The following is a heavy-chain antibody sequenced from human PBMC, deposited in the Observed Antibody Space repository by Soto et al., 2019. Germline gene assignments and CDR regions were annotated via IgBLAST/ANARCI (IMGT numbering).Heavy chain of an antibody. CDR3: ARQSGGYYYYGMDV. CDR1: GGPMNNYY. V-gene: IGHV4-59*08. J-gene: IGHJ6*02. CDR2: IDYSGST. Sequence: SETLSLTCTISGGPMNNYYCSWFRQPRGKGLEWIGYIDYSGSTNYSPSLRSRVTISVDTSKNQFSLELSSVTAADSAIYYCARQSGGYYYYGMDVWGQGTTVTSP. D-gene: IGHD1-26*01.